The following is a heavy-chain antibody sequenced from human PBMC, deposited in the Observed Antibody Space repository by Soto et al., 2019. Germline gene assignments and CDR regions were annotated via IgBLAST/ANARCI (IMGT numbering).Heavy chain of an antibody. J-gene: IGHJ6*02. V-gene: IGHV3-49*03. D-gene: IGHD6-6*01. CDR1: GFTFGDYA. Sequence: GGSLRLSCTASGFTFGDYAMSWFRQAPGKGLEWVGFIRSKAYGGTTEYAASVKGRFTISRDDSKSIAYLQMNSLKTEDTAVYYCTRVASSSSFYYYYGMEVWGQGTTVTVSS. CDR3: TRVASSSSFYYYYGMEV. CDR2: IRSKAYGGTT.